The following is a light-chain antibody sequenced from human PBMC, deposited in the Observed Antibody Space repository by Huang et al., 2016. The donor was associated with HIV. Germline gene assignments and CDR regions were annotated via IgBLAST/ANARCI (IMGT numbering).Light chain of an antibody. CDR3: QQLRSYPLT. V-gene: IGKV1-9*01. CDR1: QGIRTS. CDR2: DVS. Sequence: IQLTQSPSSLSASIGDRVTITCRASQGIRTSLAWYQQKPGKAPNLLIFDVSSLRSGVPSRFSGSRSGTVFTLSISSLQPEDFATYFCQQLRSYPLTFGGGTKVEIK. J-gene: IGKJ4*01.